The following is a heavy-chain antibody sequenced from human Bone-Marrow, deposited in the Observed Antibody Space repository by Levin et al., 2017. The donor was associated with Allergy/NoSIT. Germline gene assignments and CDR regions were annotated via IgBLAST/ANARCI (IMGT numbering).Heavy chain of an antibody. CDR2: VFPSDSEA. Sequence: GESLKISCKGAGYSFTSYWIAWVRRMPGKGLEWMGMVFPSDSEARYSPSFQGQVTMSADKSIRTAYLPWSSLKASDTAMYYCARGATADTYYAFDIWGQGTMVIVSS. J-gene: IGHJ3*02. D-gene: IGHD6-13*01. V-gene: IGHV5-51*01. CDR3: ARGATADTYYAFDI. CDR1: GYSFTSYW.